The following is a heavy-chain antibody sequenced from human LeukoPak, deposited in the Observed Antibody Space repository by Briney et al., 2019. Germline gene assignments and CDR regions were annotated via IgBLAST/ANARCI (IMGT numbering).Heavy chain of an antibody. Sequence: GGSLRLSCAASGFTFSDYYMSRIRQAPGKGLEWVSYISSSGSTIYYADSVKGRFTISRDNSKNTVYLQLNSLRAEDTALYYCAKDRLPDSGYDIDSWGQGTLVTVSS. CDR3: AKDRLPDSGYDIDS. CDR1: GFTFSDYY. CDR2: ISSSGSTI. J-gene: IGHJ4*02. D-gene: IGHD5-12*01. V-gene: IGHV3-11*01.